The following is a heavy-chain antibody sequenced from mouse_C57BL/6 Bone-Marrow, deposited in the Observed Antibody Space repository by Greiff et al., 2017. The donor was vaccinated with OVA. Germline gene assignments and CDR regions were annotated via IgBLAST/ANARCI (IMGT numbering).Heavy chain of an antibody. CDR2: IDPSDSYT. J-gene: IGHJ3*01. CDR3: ANYYGSSRAWFAY. Sequence: QVQLQQPGAELVRPGTSVKLSCKASGYTFTSYWMHWVKQRPGQGLEWIGVIDPSDSYTNYNQKFKGKATLTVDTSSSTAYMQLSSLTSEDYAVYYCANYYGSSRAWFAYWGQGTLVTVSA. CDR1: GYTFTSYW. D-gene: IGHD1-1*01. V-gene: IGHV1-59*01.